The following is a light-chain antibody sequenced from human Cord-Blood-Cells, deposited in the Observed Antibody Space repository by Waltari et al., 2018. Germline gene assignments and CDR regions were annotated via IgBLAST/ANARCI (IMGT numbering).Light chain of an antibody. Sequence: QSALTQPRSVSGSPGQSVTISCTGTSSDVGGYNYVSWYQQHPGKAPKLMIYDFSNRPAGFPDRFSGSKSGNTASLTISGLRAEDEADYYCCSYGGSYTWVFGGGTKLTVL. CDR3: CSYGGSYTWV. CDR2: DFS. V-gene: IGLV2-11*01. CDR1: SSDVGGYNY. J-gene: IGLJ3*02.